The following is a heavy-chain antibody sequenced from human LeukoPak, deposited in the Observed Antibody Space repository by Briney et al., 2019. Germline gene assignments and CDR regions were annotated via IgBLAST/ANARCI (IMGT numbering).Heavy chain of an antibody. V-gene: IGHV5-51*01. CDR3: ARHGRVGATFFDY. Sequence: GESLKISCKGSRYSFTSYWIGWVRQMPGKGLEWMGIIYPGDSDTRYSPSFQGQVTISADKPISTAYLQWSSLKASDTAMYYCARHGRVGATFFDYWGQGTLVTVSS. D-gene: IGHD1-26*01. J-gene: IGHJ4*02. CDR2: IYPGDSDT. CDR1: RYSFTSYW.